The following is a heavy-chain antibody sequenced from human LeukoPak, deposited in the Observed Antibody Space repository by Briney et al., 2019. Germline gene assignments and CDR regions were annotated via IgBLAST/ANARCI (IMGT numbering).Heavy chain of an antibody. V-gene: IGHV4-39*07. CDR2: IYYSGST. Sequence: SETLSLTCTVSGGSISSSSYYWGWIRQPPGKGLEWIGYIYYSGSTYYNPSRKSRVTISVDTSKNQYSLKLSSVTATDTAVYYCARGHVVVVTAIHLSMGGYFDYWGQGTLVTVSS. CDR3: ARGHVVVVTAIHLSMGGYFDY. J-gene: IGHJ4*02. D-gene: IGHD2-21*02. CDR1: GGSISSSSYY.